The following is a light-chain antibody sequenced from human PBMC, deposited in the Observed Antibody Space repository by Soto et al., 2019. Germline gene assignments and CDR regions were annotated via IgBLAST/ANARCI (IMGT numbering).Light chain of an antibody. CDR1: SSNIGSNT. Sequence: QSALTQPPSASGTPGQRVTISCSGSSSNIGSNTVNWYQQLPGTAPKLLIYEVTNRPSGVSHRFSGSKAGNTASLTISGLQGEDEGDYYCSSYTNTGPLAVFGGGTKLTVL. CDR3: SSYTNTGPLAV. J-gene: IGLJ3*02. V-gene: IGLV1-44*01. CDR2: EVT.